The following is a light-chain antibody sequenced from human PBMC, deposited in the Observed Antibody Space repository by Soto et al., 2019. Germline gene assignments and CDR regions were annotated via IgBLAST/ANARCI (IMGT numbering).Light chain of an antibody. CDR1: STDIGYHTY. V-gene: IGLV2-14*01. CDR3: RPHSTTDIPYV. Sequence: QSVLTQPASVSGSPGQSITISCTGTSTDIGYHTYVSWYQQHTGKAPELLIFEVSSRPSGISDRFSGSKSGNTASLTISGLQAEYDVEYYRRPHSTTDIPYVFRGGT. CDR2: EVS. J-gene: IGLJ2*01.